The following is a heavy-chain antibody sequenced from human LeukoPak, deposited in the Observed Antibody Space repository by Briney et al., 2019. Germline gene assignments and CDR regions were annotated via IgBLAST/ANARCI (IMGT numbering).Heavy chain of an antibody. CDR1: GYTFTGYY. D-gene: IGHD3-10*01. CDR2: INPNSGGT. V-gene: IGHV1-2*02. CDR3: AREVWFGERWFDP. Sequence: ASVKVSCKSSGYTFTGYYMYWVRQAPGQGLEWMGWINPNSGGTNYAQKFQGRVTMTRDTSISTAYMELSRLRSDDTAVYYCAREVWFGERWFDPWGQGTLVTVSS. J-gene: IGHJ5*02.